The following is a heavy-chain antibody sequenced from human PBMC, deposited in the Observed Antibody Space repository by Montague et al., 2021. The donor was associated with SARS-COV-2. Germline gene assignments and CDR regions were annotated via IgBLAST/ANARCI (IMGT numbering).Heavy chain of an antibody. J-gene: IGHJ3*02. CDR1: GFTFDDYG. CDR3: ARDGTYYYDSSGYLGRGVGAFDI. Sequence: SLRLSWAASGFTFDDYGMSWVCQAPGKGLEWVSGINWNGGSTGYADSVKGRFTISRDNAKNSLYLQMNSLRAEDTALYYCARDGTYYYDSSGYLGRGVGAFDIWGQGTMVTVSS. V-gene: IGHV3-20*04. D-gene: IGHD3-22*01. CDR2: INWNGGST.